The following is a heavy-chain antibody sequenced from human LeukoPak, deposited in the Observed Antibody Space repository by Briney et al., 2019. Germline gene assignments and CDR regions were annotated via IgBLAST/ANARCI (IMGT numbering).Heavy chain of an antibody. Sequence: GSSVKVSCKASGGTFSSYAISWVRQAPGQGLEWMGGIIPIFGTANYAQKFQGRVTITTDESTSTAYMELSSLRSEDTAVYYCASPQRPDGMGPFDYWGQGTLVTVSS. D-gene: IGHD1-26*01. CDR1: GGTFSSYA. CDR3: ASPQRPDGMGPFDY. V-gene: IGHV1-69*05. J-gene: IGHJ4*02. CDR2: IIPIFGTA.